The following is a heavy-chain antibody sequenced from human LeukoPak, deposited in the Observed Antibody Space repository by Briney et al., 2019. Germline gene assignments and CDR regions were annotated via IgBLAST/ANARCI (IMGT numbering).Heavy chain of an antibody. V-gene: IGHV4-4*07. CDR2: IYTSGST. D-gene: IGHD3-22*01. CDR3: ARAWGYYDSSGYQANYFDY. CDR1: GGSISSYY. J-gene: IGHJ4*02. Sequence: SETLSLTCTVSGGSISSYYWSWIRQPAGKGLEWIGRIYTSGSTNYNPSLKSRVTMSVDTSKNQFSLKLSSVTAADTAVYYCARAWGYYDSSGYQANYFDYWGQGTLVTVSS.